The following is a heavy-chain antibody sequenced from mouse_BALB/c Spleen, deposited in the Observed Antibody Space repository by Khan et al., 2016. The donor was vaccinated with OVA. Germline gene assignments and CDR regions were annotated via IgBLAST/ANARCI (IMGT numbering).Heavy chain of an antibody. CDR2: ISSGGHYT. J-gene: IGHJ3*01. CDR1: GFTFSTYG. CDR3: ARLAYYYNSEGFAY. Sequence: EVQLVESGGDLVKPGGSLKLSCAASGFTFSTYGMSWVRQTPDKRLEWVATISSGGHYTYYPDSVKGRFTISRDHAKNSLYLQMTSLQSEDTAIYYCARLAYYYNSEGFAYWGQGTLVTVSA. D-gene: IGHD1-1*01. V-gene: IGHV5-6*01.